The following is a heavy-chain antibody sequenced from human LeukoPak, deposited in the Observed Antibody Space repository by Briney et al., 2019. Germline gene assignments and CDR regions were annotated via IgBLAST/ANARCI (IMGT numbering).Heavy chain of an antibody. CDR2: ISGRGDST. CDR3: ARVLRLERPYYYYYMDV. Sequence: GGSLRLSCAASGFTFRNYAMSWVRQAPGKGLEWVSAISGRGDSTYYADSVKGRFTISRDNSKNTLYLQMNSLRAEDTALYHCARVLRLERPYYYYYMDVWGKGTTVTISS. J-gene: IGHJ6*03. CDR1: GFTFRNYA. D-gene: IGHD1-1*01. V-gene: IGHV3-23*01.